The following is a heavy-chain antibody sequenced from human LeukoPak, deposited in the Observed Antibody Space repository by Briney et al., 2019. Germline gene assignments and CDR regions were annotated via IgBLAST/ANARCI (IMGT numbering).Heavy chain of an antibody. CDR1: GFNFGNFW. CDR3: ARDSPRGRFDS. CDR2: MNPDGSQR. Sequence: GGSLRLSCAASGFNFGNFWMGWVRQAPGKGLEWVANMNPDGSQRNYVGSVKGRFTISRDSANNSVYLQMNSLRAEDTAFYYCARDSPRGRFDSWGQGTLVTVSS. V-gene: IGHV3-7*01. J-gene: IGHJ4*02.